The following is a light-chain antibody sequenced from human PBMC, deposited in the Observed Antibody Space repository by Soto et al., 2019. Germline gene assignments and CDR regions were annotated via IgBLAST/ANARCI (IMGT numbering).Light chain of an antibody. CDR3: QQYGSSPYT. CDR2: GAS. Sequence: EIVLTQSPGTLSLSPGERATLSCRASQSVSSSYLAWYQQKPGQAPRLLICGASSRATGIPDRFSGSGSGTDFTLTISRLEPEDFAVYYCQQYGSSPYTLGQGTKLEIK. CDR1: QSVSSSY. V-gene: IGKV3-20*01. J-gene: IGKJ2*01.